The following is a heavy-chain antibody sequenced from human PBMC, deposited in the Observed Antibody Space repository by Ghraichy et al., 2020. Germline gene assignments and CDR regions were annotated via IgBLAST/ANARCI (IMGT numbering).Heavy chain of an antibody. CDR3: ATWIAGAPRY. J-gene: IGHJ4*02. Sequence: GGSLTLSCAASGFTFGDHYMDWVRQAPGKGLEWIGRIKNRVGSYATEYAAALTGRFSISRDESRRSVYLQMSSLRFEDTAVYFCATWIAGAPRYWGQGTLVTVSS. CDR2: IKNRVGSYAT. D-gene: IGHD1-26*01. CDR1: GFTFGDHY. V-gene: IGHV3-72*01.